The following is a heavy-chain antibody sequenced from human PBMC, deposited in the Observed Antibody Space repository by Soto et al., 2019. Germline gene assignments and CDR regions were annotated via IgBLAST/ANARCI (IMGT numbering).Heavy chain of an antibody. CDR2: IYYSGST. J-gene: IGHJ4*02. V-gene: IGHV4-39*01. D-gene: IGHD4-17*01. Sequence: SETLSLTCAVSGGSISSSSFYWGWIRQPPGKGLEWIGSIYYSGSTFYNPSLKSRVTISVDTSKNQFSLKLSSVTAADTAVYYCARHPTVTEYYFDYWGQGTLVTVSS. CDR1: GGSISSSSFY. CDR3: ARHPTVTEYYFDY.